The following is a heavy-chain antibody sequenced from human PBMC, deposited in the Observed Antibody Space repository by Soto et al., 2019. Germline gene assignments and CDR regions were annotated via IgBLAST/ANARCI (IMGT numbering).Heavy chain of an antibody. CDR2: IWYDGSNK. D-gene: IGHD3-10*01. Sequence: GGSLRLSCAASGFTFSSYGMHWVRQAPGKGLEWVAVIWYDGSNKYYADSVKGRFTISRDNSKNTLYLQMNSLRAEDTAVYYCARDRDYYGSGSGMDVWGQGTTVTVSS. CDR1: GFTFSSYG. V-gene: IGHV3-33*01. J-gene: IGHJ6*02. CDR3: ARDRDYYGSGSGMDV.